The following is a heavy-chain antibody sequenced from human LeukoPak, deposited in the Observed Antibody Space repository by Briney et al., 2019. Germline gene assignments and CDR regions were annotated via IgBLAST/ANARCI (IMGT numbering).Heavy chain of an antibody. D-gene: IGHD2-15*01. Sequence: ASVKVSCKASRYTFNGYYMQWVRQAPGQGLEWMGWINPNSGGIEYAQKFQGRVTMTRDTSISTAYMELRRLRSDDTAVYYCARDHCSGGGCYENYYNGLDVWGQGTTVTVSS. CDR3: ARDHCSGGGCYENYYNGLDV. J-gene: IGHJ6*02. CDR1: RYTFNGYY. V-gene: IGHV1-2*02. CDR2: INPNSGGI.